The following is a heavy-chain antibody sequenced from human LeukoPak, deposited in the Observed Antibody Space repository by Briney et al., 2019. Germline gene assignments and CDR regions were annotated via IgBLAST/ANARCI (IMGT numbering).Heavy chain of an antibody. J-gene: IGHJ6*02. CDR1: GGSISSGGYS. CDR2: IYHSGST. Sequence: NTSETLSLTCAVSGGSISSGGYSWSWIRQPPGKGLEWIGYIYHSGSTYYNPSLKSRVTISVDRSKNQFSLKLSSVTAADTAVYYCASSEGYYYYGMDVWGQGTTVTVSS. V-gene: IGHV4-30-2*01. CDR3: ASSEGYYYYGMDV.